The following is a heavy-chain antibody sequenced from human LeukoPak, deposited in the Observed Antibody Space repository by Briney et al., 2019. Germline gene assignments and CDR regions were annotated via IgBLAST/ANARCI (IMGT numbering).Heavy chain of an antibody. J-gene: IGHJ4*02. CDR2: MYYTGST. V-gene: IGHV4-59*01. Sequence: SETLSLTCSVSGGFISNYYWSWIRQPPGKGLEWVGYMYYTGSTNYNPSLKSRVTISVDTSKNQFSLKLSSVTAADTAVYYCARGTVFGRFYDYVWGSYPRCVGFDYWGQGTLVTVSS. CDR3: ARGTVFGRFYDYVWGSYPRCVGFDY. CDR1: GGFISNYY. D-gene: IGHD3-16*02.